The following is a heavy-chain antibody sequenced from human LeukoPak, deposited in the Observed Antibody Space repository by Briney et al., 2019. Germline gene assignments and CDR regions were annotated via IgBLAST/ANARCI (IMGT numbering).Heavy chain of an antibody. J-gene: IGHJ4*02. D-gene: IGHD6-6*01. CDR2: ISGSGGST. Sequence: GGSLRLSCAASGFTFSRYAMSWVRQAPGKGLEWVSAISGSGGSTYYADSVKGRFTISRDNSKNTLYLQMNSLRAEDTAVYYCAKVRTKYSSSRIDYWGQGTLVTVSS. CDR3: AKVRTKYSSSRIDY. CDR1: GFTFSRYA. V-gene: IGHV3-23*01.